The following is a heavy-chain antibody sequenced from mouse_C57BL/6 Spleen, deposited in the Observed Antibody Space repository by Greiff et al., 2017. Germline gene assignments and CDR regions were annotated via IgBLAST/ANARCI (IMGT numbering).Heavy chain of an antibody. CDR3: ARNDGSSPGWYFAV. V-gene: IGHV2-2*01. J-gene: IGHJ1*03. CDR1: GFSLTSYG. Sequence: QVQLKESGPGLVQPSQSLSITCTVSGFSLTSYGVHWVRQSPGKGLEWLGVIWSGGSTDYNAAFISRLSISKDNSKSQVFFKMNSLQADDTAIYYCARNDGSSPGWYFAVWGTGTTVTGAS. CDR2: IWSGGST. D-gene: IGHD1-1*01.